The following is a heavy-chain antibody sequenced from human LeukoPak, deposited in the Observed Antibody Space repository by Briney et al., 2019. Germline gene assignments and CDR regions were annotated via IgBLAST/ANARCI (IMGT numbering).Heavy chain of an antibody. J-gene: IGHJ6*04. D-gene: IGHD2-21*01. CDR3: AKDEHVRGDV. V-gene: IGHV3-74*01. Sequence: TGGSLRLSCAASGFTFSSYWMHWVRQAPGKGLVWVSHINSDGSSTSYADSVKGRFTISRDNAKNTLYLQMNSLRAEDTAVYYCAKDEHVRGDVWGKGTTVTVSS. CDR1: GFTFSSYW. CDR2: INSDGSST.